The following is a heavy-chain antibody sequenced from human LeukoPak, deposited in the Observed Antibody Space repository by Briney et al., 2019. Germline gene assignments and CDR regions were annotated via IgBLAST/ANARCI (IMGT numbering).Heavy chain of an antibody. D-gene: IGHD3-22*01. CDR1: KYTFTDYS. CDR2: INPNSGGT. V-gene: IGHV1-2*02. J-gene: IGHJ6*03. Sequence: ASVKVSCKASKYTFTDYSMHWVRQAPGQGLEWMGWINPNSGGTNYAQKFQGRVTMTRDTSISTAYMELSRLRSDDTAVYYCASSRGDYDSSGYYFYYYMDVWGKGTTVTISS. CDR3: ASSRGDYDSSGYYFYYYMDV.